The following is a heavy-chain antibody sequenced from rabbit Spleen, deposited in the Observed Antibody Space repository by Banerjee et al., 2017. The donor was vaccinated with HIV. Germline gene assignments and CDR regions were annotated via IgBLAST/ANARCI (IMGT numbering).Heavy chain of an antibody. D-gene: IGHD1-1*01. CDR1: AFSFSSSDY. Sequence: QSLEESGGDLVKPGASLTLTCTASAFSFSSSDYMCWVRQAPGKGLEWIACINASTGKPVYATWASGRFTISRTSSTTVTLRMTSLTAADRATYFCARDLVGVIGWNFYLWGQGTLVTVS. CDR3: ARDLVGVIGWNFYL. J-gene: IGHJ4*01. CDR2: INASTGKP. V-gene: IGHV1S40*01.